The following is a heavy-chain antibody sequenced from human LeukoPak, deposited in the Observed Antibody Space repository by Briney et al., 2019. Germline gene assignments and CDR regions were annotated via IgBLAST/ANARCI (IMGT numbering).Heavy chain of an antibody. CDR1: GVSISSNSAT. Sequence: SQTLSLTCAISGVSISSNSATWNWIRQSPSRGLEWLGRTYYRSKWYNEYAVSVKSRMTINADTSKNQFSLQLNSVTPEDTAVYYCARRKDGGNYFDYWGQGTLVTVSS. D-gene: IGHD4-23*01. J-gene: IGHJ4*02. CDR2: TYYRSKWYN. CDR3: ARRKDGGNYFDY. V-gene: IGHV6-1*01.